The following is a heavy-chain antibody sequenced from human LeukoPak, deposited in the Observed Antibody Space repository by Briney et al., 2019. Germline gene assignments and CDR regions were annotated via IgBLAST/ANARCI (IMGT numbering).Heavy chain of an antibody. CDR1: GFTFSSYW. V-gene: IGHV3-74*01. D-gene: IGHD5-18*01. CDR3: ARGGRYSYASFDY. Sequence: PGGSLRLSCAASGFTFSSYWMHWVRQAPGKGLVWVSRINSYGSSTSYADSVKGRFTISRDNAKNTLYLQMNSLRAEDTAVYYCARGGRYSYASFDYWGQGTLVTVSS. J-gene: IGHJ4*02. CDR2: INSYGSST.